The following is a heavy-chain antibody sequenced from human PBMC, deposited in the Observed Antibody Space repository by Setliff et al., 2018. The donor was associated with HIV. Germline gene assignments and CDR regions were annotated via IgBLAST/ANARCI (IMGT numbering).Heavy chain of an antibody. D-gene: IGHD3-10*01. J-gene: IGHJ3*02. Sequence: EASVKVSCKSSGYTFSNFGVSWVRQAPGQGLEWLGYISGYSGKTHFSPRLQGRLTMTTGTSTDTVYLELRSLASDDTAIYYCAREAPRYASGAFDMWGLGTMVTVSS. CDR3: AREAPRYASGAFDM. CDR1: GYTFSNFG. CDR2: ISGYSGKT. V-gene: IGHV1-18*01.